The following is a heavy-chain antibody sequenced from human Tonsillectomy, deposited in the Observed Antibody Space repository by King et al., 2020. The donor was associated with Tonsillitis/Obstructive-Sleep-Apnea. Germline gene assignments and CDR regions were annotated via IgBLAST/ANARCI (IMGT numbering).Heavy chain of an antibody. Sequence: VQLVESGGGVVQPGRSLRLSCAASGFTFSSYAMHWVRQAPGKGLEWVAFISYDGSSKYYADSVKGRFTISRDNSKNTLFLQMNRLRAEGTAMYYCARASISVTTTDYFDYWGQGTLVTVSS. CDR2: ISYDGSSK. V-gene: IGHV3-30*04. CDR3: ARASISVTTTDYFDY. D-gene: IGHD4-17*01. CDR1: GFTFSSYA. J-gene: IGHJ4*02.